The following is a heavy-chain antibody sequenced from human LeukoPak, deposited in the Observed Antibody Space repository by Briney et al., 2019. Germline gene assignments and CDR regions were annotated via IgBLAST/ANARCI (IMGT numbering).Heavy chain of an antibody. Sequence: GGSLRLSCAASGGTFSSDTISWGRQAPGQGLGWVGRIIPILGIANYAQKFQSRVTITANNSTSTAYMELSSLRSEDTAVYYCAKTLGSGSYSSAHYGMDVWGQGTTVTVSS. CDR2: IIPILGIA. J-gene: IGHJ6*02. CDR1: GGTFSSDT. D-gene: IGHD1-26*01. V-gene: IGHV1-69*02. CDR3: AKTLGSGSYSSAHYGMDV.